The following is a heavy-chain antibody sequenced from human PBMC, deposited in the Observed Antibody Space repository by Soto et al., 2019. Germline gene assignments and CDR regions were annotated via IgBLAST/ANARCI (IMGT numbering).Heavy chain of an antibody. J-gene: IGHJ6*02. D-gene: IGHD3-10*01. V-gene: IGHV3-30-3*01. Sequence: GGSLRLSCAASGFTFSSYAMHWVRQAPGKGLEWVAVISYDGSNKYYADSVKGRFTISRDNSKNTLYLQMNSLRAEDTAVYYCARGSLWFGEFTSPREYYYYYGMDVWGQGTTVTVSS. CDR2: ISYDGSNK. CDR1: GFTFSSYA. CDR3: ARGSLWFGEFTSPREYYYYYGMDV.